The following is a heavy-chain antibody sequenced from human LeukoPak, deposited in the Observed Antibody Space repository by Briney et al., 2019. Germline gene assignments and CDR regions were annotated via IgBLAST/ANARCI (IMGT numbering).Heavy chain of an antibody. Sequence: SETLSLTGTFSGGSIISNYGSWIRQPAGKGLEWIGRIYTSGSTNYNPSLKSRVTMSVDTSKNQFSLKLSSVTAADTAVYYCATYSSSSGMGYWGQGTLVTVSS. CDR2: IYTSGST. V-gene: IGHV4-4*07. D-gene: IGHD6-6*01. J-gene: IGHJ4*02. CDR1: GGSIISNY. CDR3: ATYSSSSGMGY.